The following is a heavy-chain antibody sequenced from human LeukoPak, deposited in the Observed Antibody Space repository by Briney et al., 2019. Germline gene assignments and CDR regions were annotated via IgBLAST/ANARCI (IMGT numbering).Heavy chain of an antibody. J-gene: IGHJ4*02. CDR2: ISWNSGSI. CDR1: GFTFHQYA. CDR3: ARGRGYGGYVG. V-gene: IGHV3-9*01. D-gene: IGHD1-26*01. Sequence: GGSLRLSCAASGFTFHQYAIHWVRHVPGKGLEWVSGISWNSGSIGYADSVKGRFTISRDNAKNSLYLQMNSLRAEDTAVYYCARGRGYGGYVGWGQGTLVTVSS.